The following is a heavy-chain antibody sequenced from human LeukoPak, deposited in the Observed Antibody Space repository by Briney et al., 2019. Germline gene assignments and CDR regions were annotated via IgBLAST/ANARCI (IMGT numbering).Heavy chain of an antibody. CDR2: ISGSGGST. J-gene: IGHJ4*02. Sequence: GGSLRLSCAAAGLTFRNFAMSWVRQAPGKGLEWVSAISGSGGSTYYADSVKGRFTISRDTSKNTLYLQMNSLRAEDTAVYYCAKAPGSIVMYCFDSWGQGTLVTVSS. CDR1: GLTFRNFA. CDR3: AKAPGSIVMYCFDS. V-gene: IGHV3-23*01. D-gene: IGHD2-8*01.